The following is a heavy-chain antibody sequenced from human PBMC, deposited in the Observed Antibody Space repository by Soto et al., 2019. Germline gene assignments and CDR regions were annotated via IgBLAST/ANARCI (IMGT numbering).Heavy chain of an antibody. CDR1: GFTFSIYG. J-gene: IGHJ4*02. D-gene: IGHD1-26*01. CDR3: ARDHEWELPDY. Sequence: PGGSLRLSCGASGFTFSIYGMHWVRQAPGKGLEWVAVIWYDGSNKKYADSVKGRFTISRDNSKNTLYLQMNSLRAEDTAVYYCARDHEWELPDYWGQGTLVTVSS. CDR2: IWYDGSNK. V-gene: IGHV3-33*01.